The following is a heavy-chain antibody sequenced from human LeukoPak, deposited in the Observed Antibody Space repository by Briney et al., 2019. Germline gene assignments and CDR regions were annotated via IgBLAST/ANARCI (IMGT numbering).Heavy chain of an antibody. V-gene: IGHV3-23*01. CDR3: AREVWNIRNPGAWIDP. D-gene: IGHD1/OR15-1a*01. Sequence: GGSLRLSCAASGFTFSSYAMSWVRQAPGKGLEWVSAISGSGGSTYYADSVKGRFTISRDNSKNTLYLQMNSLRAEDTAVYYCAREVWNIRNPGAWIDPWGQGSLVTVSS. J-gene: IGHJ5*02. CDR2: ISGSGGST. CDR1: GFTFSSYA.